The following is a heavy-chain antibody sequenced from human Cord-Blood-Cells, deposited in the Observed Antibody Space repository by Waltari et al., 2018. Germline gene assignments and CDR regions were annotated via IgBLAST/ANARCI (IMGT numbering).Heavy chain of an antibody. CDR2: ISYDGSNK. CDR3: ARDYYGSGSYFDY. V-gene: IGHV3-30*04. CDR1: GFTFSSYA. J-gene: IGHJ4*02. Sequence: QVQLVESGGGVVQPGRSLRLFCAASGFTFSSYAMHWFRPAPCKVLEWVAVISYDGSNKYYADSVKGRFTISRDNSKNTLYLQMNSLRAEDTAVYYCARDYYGSGSYFDYWGQGTLVTVSS. D-gene: IGHD3-10*01.